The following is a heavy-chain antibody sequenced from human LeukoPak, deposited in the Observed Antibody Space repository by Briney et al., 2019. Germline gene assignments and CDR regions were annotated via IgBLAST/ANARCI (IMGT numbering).Heavy chain of an antibody. CDR2: IYYDGSKK. V-gene: IGHV3-33*01. D-gene: IGHD3-22*01. CDR3: ARDLYYYDSSGYYRGLDY. J-gene: IGHJ4*02. CDR1: GFTFRTNA. Sequence: GRSLSLSCAASGFTFRTNAMHWVRQAPGKGLEWVALIYYDGSKKFYADSVKGRFTISRDNSKSTLYLQMNSLRGEDTAVYYCARDLYYYDSSGYYRGLDYWGQGTLVTVPS.